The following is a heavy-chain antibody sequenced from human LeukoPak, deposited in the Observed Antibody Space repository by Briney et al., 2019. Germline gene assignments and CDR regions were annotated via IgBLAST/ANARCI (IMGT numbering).Heavy chain of an antibody. J-gene: IGHJ4*02. CDR3: AKDVPGRGYSYGLIDY. D-gene: IGHD5-18*01. Sequence: GGSLKLSCAASGFTFRSYGMRWVRPAPGKGLEWVAVISYDGSNKYYADSVKGRFTISRDNSKNTLYLQMNSLRAEDTAVYYCAKDVPGRGYSYGLIDYWGQGTLVTVSS. CDR2: ISYDGSNK. V-gene: IGHV3-30*18. CDR1: GFTFRSYG.